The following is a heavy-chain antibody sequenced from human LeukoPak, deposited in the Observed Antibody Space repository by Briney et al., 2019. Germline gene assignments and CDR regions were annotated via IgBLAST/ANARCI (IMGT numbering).Heavy chain of an antibody. D-gene: IGHD3-3*01. J-gene: IGHJ4*02. CDR3: AKRIAYDFWSGPYYFDY. V-gene: IGHV3-23*01. Sequence: PGGSLRLSCAASGFTFSSYVMSWVRQAPGKGLDWVSAISGSGGSTYYADSVKGRFTISRDNSKNTLYLQMNSLRAEDTAVYYCAKRIAYDFWSGPYYFDYWGQGTLVTVSS. CDR2: ISGSGGST. CDR1: GFTFSSYV.